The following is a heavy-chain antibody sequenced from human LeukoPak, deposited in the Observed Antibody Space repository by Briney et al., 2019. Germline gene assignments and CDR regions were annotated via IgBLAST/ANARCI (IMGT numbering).Heavy chain of an antibody. J-gene: IGHJ3*02. CDR1: GYTFTSHG. CDR3: AFRYYYDSSGTDAFDI. CDR2: INPNSGGT. V-gene: IGHV1-2*02. Sequence: ASVKVSCKASGYTFTSHGISWVRQAPGQGLEWMGWINPNSGGTNYAQKFQGRVTMTRDTSISTAYMELSRLRSDDTAVYYCAFRYYYDSSGTDAFDIWGQGTMVTVSS. D-gene: IGHD3-22*01.